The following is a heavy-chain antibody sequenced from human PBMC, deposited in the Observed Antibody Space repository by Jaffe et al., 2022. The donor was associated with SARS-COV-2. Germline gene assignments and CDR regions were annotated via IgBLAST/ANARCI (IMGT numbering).Heavy chain of an antibody. Sequence: EVQLVESGGGLVQPGGSLKLSCAASGFTFSGSAMHWVRQASGKGLEWVGRIRSKANSYATAYAASVKGRFTISRDDSKNTAYLQMNSLKTEDTAVYFCTRREHDCGGDCYHWGQGTLVTVSS. V-gene: IGHV3-73*01. CDR2: IRSKANSYAT. D-gene: IGHD2-21*02. J-gene: IGHJ4*02. CDR3: TRREHDCGGDCYH. CDR1: GFTFSGSA.